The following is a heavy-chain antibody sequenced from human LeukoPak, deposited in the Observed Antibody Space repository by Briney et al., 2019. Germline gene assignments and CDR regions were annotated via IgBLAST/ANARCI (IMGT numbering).Heavy chain of an antibody. Sequence: SETLSLTCTVSGGSISSHYWSWIRQPPGKGLEWIGYIYYSGSTNYNPSLKSRATIPVDTSKNQFSLKLSSVTAADTAVYYCARGGYYMDVWGKGTTVTVSS. CDR1: GGSISSHY. CDR2: IYYSGST. D-gene: IGHD3-10*01. CDR3: ARGGYYMDV. J-gene: IGHJ6*03. V-gene: IGHV4-59*11.